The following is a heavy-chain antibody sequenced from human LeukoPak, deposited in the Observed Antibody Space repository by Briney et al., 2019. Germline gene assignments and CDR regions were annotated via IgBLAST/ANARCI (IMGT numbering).Heavy chain of an antibody. D-gene: IGHD4-17*01. CDR1: GFTFSRYS. V-gene: IGHV3-48*04. J-gene: IGHJ3*02. CDR2: ISSSSSSTI. Sequence: PGGSLRLSCAASGFTFSRYSMNWGRQAPGKGLEWLSYISSSSSSTIYYADSVKGRFTVSRDNAQNSLHLQMNSLRAEDTAVYYCASNVTTTPITTGGAFNIWGQGTMVTVSS. CDR3: ASNVTTTPITTGGAFNI.